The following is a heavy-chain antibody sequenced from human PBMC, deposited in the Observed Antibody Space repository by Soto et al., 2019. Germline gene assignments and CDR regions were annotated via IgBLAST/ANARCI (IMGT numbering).Heavy chain of an antibody. Sequence: PGGSLRLSLAASGFTFGIYAMSWVRQAPGKGPEWLSGISGRGGSRYYADSETGPFTVSRDNSKNTLYIQMNSLRAEDTAIYYCAIVLPGGENSHYGMDVWGQGTAVTVYS. CDR2: ISGRGGSR. D-gene: IGHD2-21*01. V-gene: IGHV3-23*01. J-gene: IGHJ6*02. CDR3: AIVLPGGENSHYGMDV. CDR1: GFTFGIYA.